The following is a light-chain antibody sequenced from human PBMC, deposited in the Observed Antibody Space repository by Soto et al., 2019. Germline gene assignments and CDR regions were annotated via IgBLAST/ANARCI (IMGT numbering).Light chain of an antibody. V-gene: IGKV3-20*01. J-gene: IGKJ3*01. CDR1: QSIYLNA. Sequence: IVLTQSPGTLSLSPGERATLSCRASQSIYLNALAWYQQKPGQTPRLLIYGASTRATAIPDRFSGSGSRTDFALTISRLEPEDFAMYYCQQYGRSPLTFGPGTRVDLK. CDR2: GAS. CDR3: QQYGRSPLT.